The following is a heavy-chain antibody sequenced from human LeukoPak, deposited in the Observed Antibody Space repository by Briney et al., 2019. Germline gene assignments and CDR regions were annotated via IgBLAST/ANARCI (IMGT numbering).Heavy chain of an antibody. D-gene: IGHD3-10*01. Sequence: GGSLRLSCAASGFTFSSRAMNWVRQAPGKGLEWVSTTSGSGDSTYYADSVADRFIISRVNSKNTLYLQMNSLRAEDTALYFCAKSLDGSGSYYNGDYWGQGTLVTVSS. CDR2: TSGSGDST. CDR3: AKSLDGSGSYYNGDY. CDR1: GFTFSSRA. V-gene: IGHV3-23*01. J-gene: IGHJ4*02.